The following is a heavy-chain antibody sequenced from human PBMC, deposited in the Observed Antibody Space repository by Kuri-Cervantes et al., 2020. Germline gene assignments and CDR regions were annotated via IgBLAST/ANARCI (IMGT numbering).Heavy chain of an antibody. Sequence: GESLKISCEGSGFNFRDYYMGWVRQAPGKGLEWVSYISSSGSTIYYADPVKGRFTISRDNAKNSLYLQMNSLRAEDTAVYYCAKEGQYDSSGYSHYGMDVWGQGTTVTVSS. J-gene: IGHJ6*02. CDR3: AKEGQYDSSGYSHYGMDV. D-gene: IGHD3-22*01. CDR1: GFNFRDYY. CDR2: ISSSGSTI. V-gene: IGHV3-11*01.